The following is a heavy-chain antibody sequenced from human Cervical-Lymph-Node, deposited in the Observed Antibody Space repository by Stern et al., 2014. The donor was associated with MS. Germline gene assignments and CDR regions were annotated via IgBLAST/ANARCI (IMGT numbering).Heavy chain of an antibody. V-gene: IGHV1-2*02. CDR3: ARDGSSTSCCNWFDP. CDR2: INPNSGGT. Sequence: QVQLVQSGAEVKKHGASVKVSCKASQYTFTGYYIHWVRQAPGQGLEWMGWINPNSGGTPYAQKFQGRVTMTRDTSISTAYMELSSLRSDDTAVYYCARDGSSTSCCNWFDPWGQGTLVTVSS. J-gene: IGHJ5*02. CDR1: QYTFTGYY. D-gene: IGHD2-2*01.